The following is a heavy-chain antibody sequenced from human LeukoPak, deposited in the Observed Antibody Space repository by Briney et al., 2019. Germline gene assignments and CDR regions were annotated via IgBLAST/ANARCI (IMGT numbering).Heavy chain of an antibody. D-gene: IGHD6-6*01. CDR2: IYYSGST. CDR1: GGSISSSSYY. V-gene: IGHV4-39*07. Sequence: TSETLSLTCTVSGGSISSSSYYWGWIRQPPGKGLEWIGSIYYSGSTYYNPSLKSRVTISVDTSKNQFSLKLSSVTAADTAVYYCARDKASSSYREFDYWGQGTLVTVSS. CDR3: ARDKASSSYREFDY. J-gene: IGHJ4*02.